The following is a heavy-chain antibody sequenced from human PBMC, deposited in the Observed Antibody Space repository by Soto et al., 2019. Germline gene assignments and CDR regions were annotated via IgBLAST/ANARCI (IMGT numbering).Heavy chain of an antibody. CDR3: AKSPRGEMATD. Sequence: QVQLVQSGGEVKKPGASVTVSCQASGYTFINYHITWVRQAPGQGLEWMAWINTYNGMTDYAQKFQGRVTMTRDTSTSTAYMELRNLGSDDTAVDFCAKSPRGEMATDWGQGTLVTVSS. D-gene: IGHD5-12*01. V-gene: IGHV1-18*01. CDR1: GYTFINYH. CDR2: INTYNGMT. J-gene: IGHJ4*02.